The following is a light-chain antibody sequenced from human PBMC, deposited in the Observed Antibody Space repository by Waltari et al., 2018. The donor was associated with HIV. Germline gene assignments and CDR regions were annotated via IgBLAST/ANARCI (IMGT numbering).Light chain of an antibody. CDR2: VNGAGSH. J-gene: IGLJ3*02. Sequence: QLVLTQSPSASASLGASVNLTCILSSGHSSFAIACHQQQPEKGPRFLVQVNGAGSHNKGGGGPSRFSGSSAGAGRYLTIASRESEGEEEYYGQTWGTGIWVFGGGTKLTVL. CDR3: QTWGTGIWV. V-gene: IGLV4-69*01. CDR1: SGHSSFA.